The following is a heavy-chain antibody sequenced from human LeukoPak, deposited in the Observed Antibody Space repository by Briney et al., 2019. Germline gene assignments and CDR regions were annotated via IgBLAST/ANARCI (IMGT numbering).Heavy chain of an antibody. J-gene: IGHJ4*02. D-gene: IGHD1-1*01. CDR2: IGTAGDT. V-gene: IGHV3-13*01. Sequence: GGSLRVSCAASGFTFSDSDMHWFRQATGNGLDWVSAIGTAGDTYYTGSVKGRLTISRESAKNFLYLQMNSLRAGDTAVYYCARVAKERVGGVYYFDYWGQGTLVTVSS. CDR1: GFTFSDSD. CDR3: ARVAKERVGGVYYFDY.